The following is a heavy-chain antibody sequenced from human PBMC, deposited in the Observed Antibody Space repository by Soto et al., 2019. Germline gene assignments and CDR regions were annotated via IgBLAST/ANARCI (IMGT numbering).Heavy chain of an antibody. D-gene: IGHD3-10*01. J-gene: IGHJ6*02. V-gene: IGHV1-8*01. CDR1: GYTFTSYD. CDR2: MNPSTGTT. CDR3: ARGRITWGRDV. Sequence: QAQLVQSGTEMKKPGASVKVSCKASGYTFTSYDINWVRQATGQGLEWMGWMNPSTGTTGYAQKFQGRVTMTGNISINTAYMELSSLRSEDTAVYYCARGRITWGRDVWGQGTTVTVSS.